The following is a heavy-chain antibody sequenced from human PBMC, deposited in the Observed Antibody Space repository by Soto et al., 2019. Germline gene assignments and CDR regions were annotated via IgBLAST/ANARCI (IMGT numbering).Heavy chain of an antibody. D-gene: IGHD2-21*01. CDR2: IKEDGSER. CDR1: GSTFSNYW. CDR3: ASARHIGP. V-gene: IGHV3-7*01. Sequence: PGGSLRLSCAASGSTFSNYWMSWVRQAPGKGLEWVANIKEDGSERNYVDSVKGRFTISRDNAENSLYLQMNSLRAEDTAVYYCASARHIGPWGQGTLVTVSS. J-gene: IGHJ5*02.